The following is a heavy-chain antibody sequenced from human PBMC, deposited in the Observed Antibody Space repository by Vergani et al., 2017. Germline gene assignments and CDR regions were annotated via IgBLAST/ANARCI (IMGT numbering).Heavy chain of an antibody. CDR3: ARGGDYDFWSLQPFDP. V-gene: IGHV1-8*01. D-gene: IGHD3-3*01. CDR2: MNPNSGNT. Sequence: QVQLVQSGAEVQKPGASVKVSCKASGYTFTSYDINWVRQATGQGLEWMGWMNPNSGNTGYAQKFQGRATMTRNTSISTAYMELSSLRSEDTAVYYCARGGDYDFWSLQPFDPWGQGTLVTVSS. J-gene: IGHJ5*02. CDR1: GYTFTSYD.